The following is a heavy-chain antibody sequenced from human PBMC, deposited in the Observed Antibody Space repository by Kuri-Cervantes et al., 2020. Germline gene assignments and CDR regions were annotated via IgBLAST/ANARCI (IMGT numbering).Heavy chain of an antibody. CDR2: MNPNSGNT. Sequence: ASVKGSCKASGYTFTSYDINWVRQATGQGLEWMGWMNPNSGNTGYAQKFQGRVTMTRNTSISTAYMELSSLRSEDTAVYYCARVFYYYGSGSPDLDYWGQGTLVTVSS. CDR1: GYTFTSYD. J-gene: IGHJ4*02. CDR3: ARVFYYYGSGSPDLDY. D-gene: IGHD3-10*01. V-gene: IGHV1-8*01.